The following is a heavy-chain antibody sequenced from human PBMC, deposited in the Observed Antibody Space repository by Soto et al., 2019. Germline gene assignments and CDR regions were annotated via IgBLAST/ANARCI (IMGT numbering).Heavy chain of an antibody. CDR1: GYTFTSYY. V-gene: IGHV1-46*01. Sequence: ASVKVSCKASGYTFTSYYMHWVRQAPGQGLEWMGIINPSGGSTSYAQKFQGRVTMTRDTSTSTVYMELSSLRSEDTAVYYCAREGAQYDFWSGHWGYFQHWGQGTLVTVSS. CDR3: AREGAQYDFWSGHWGYFQH. CDR2: INPSGGST. J-gene: IGHJ1*01. D-gene: IGHD3-3*01.